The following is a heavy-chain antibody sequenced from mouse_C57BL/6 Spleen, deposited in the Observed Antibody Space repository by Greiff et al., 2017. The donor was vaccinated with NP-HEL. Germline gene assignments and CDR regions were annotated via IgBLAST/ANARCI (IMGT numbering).Heavy chain of an antibody. V-gene: IGHV5-16*01. CDR1: GFTFSDYY. J-gene: IGHJ1*03. D-gene: IGHD2-1*01. Sequence: EVKLMESEGGLVQPGSSMKLSCTASGFTFSDYYMAWVRQVPEKGLEWVANINYDGSSTYYLDSLKSRFIISRDNAKNILYLQMSSLKSEDTATYYCARDPGYYGNSWYFDVWGTGTTVTVSS. CDR3: ARDPGYYGNSWYFDV. CDR2: INYDGSST.